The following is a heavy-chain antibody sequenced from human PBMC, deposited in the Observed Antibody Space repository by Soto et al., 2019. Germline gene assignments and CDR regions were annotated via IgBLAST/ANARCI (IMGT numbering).Heavy chain of an antibody. CDR2: ISHDGTNE. V-gene: IGHV3-30-3*01. CDR3: ARGVRGTDWLFSGSDY. Sequence: GGSLRLSCAASGFTFSSYAMHWVRQAPGKGLEWVILISHDGTNEYYADSVRGRFTISRDNSKNTLYLQMNSLRAEDTAVYYCARGVRGTDWLFSGSDYWGQGILVTVSS. CDR1: GFTFSSYA. D-gene: IGHD3-9*01. J-gene: IGHJ4*02.